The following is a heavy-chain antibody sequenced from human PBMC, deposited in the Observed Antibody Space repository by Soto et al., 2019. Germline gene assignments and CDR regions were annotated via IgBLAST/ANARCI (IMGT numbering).Heavy chain of an antibody. CDR3: ARGSSLNY. CDR2: IKQDGSEQ. V-gene: IGHV3-7*01. D-gene: IGHD6-13*01. J-gene: IGHJ4*02. CDR1: GFTLSSYW. Sequence: EVQLVESGGGLVQPGGSLRLSCVGSGFTLSSYWMSWARQAPGKGLEWLANIKQDGSEQHYVDSVTGRFSISRDNAQNSLVLHMSSLRDEDTAVYYCARGSSLNYWGQGTLVTVSS.